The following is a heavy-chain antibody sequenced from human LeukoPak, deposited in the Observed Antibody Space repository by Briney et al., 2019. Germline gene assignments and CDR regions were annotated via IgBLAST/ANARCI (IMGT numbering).Heavy chain of an antibody. CDR2: VDPEDGET. J-gene: IGHJ4*02. V-gene: IGHV1-69-2*01. CDR3: ARGEVGATIDY. Sequence: ASVKVSCKVSGYTFTDYYMHWVQQAPGKGLEWMGLVDPEDGETIYAEKFQGRVTITADTSTDTAYMELSSLRSEDTAVYYCARGEVGATIDYWGQGTLVTVSS. D-gene: IGHD1-26*01. CDR1: GYTFTDYY.